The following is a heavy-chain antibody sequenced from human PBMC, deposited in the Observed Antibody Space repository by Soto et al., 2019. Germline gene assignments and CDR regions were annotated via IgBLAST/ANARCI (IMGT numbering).Heavy chain of an antibody. CDR1: GLTFSSYS. CDR3: AKDRSVTSLGHYYGMDV. J-gene: IGHJ6*02. CDR2: ISGARSYK. V-gene: IGHV3-30*02. D-gene: IGHD4-4*01. Sequence: GGSLRLSCAAAGLTFSSYSMHWVRQAPGKGLEWGASISGARSYKYYADSVKGRFTISRGNSKNTLYLQMNSLRAEDTAVYYCAKDRSVTSLGHYYGMDVWGQGTTVTVSS.